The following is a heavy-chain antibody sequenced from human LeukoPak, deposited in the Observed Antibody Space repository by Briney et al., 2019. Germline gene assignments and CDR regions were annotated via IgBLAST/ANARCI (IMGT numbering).Heavy chain of an antibody. D-gene: IGHD2/OR15-2a*01. CDR3: ARDFFSPI. J-gene: IGHJ3*02. V-gene: IGHV3-48*02. CDR1: GFTFSGYS. Sequence: GGPLRLSCAASGFTFSGYSMNWVRQAPGKGLEWVSYISSGSTTIYYADTVKGRFTISRDNAKNSLYLQMNSLRDEYTAVYYCARDFFSPIWGQGTMVTVSS. CDR2: ISSGSTTI.